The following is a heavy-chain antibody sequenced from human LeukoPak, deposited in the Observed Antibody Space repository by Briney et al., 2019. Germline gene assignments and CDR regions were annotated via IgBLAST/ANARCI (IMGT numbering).Heavy chain of an antibody. J-gene: IGHJ4*02. CDR1: GNSFTNNW. CDR3: AKRRNDVYDTSPWDPGY. V-gene: IGHV5-51*01. D-gene: IGHD3-22*01. Sequence: GESLKISCKGYGNSFTNNWIAWVRQMPGKGLEWIGIINPDNSDTQYSPPFHGQVTISVDKSITTAYLQWSSLKASDTAKYYCAKRRNDVYDTSPWDPGYWGQGTLVTVSS. CDR2: INPDNSDT.